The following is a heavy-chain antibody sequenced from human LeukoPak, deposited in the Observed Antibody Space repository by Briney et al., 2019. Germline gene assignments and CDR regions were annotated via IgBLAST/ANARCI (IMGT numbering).Heavy chain of an antibody. CDR3: AKRSGGWSFEY. Sequence: GGSLRPSCAASGFTFSSYAMSWVRQAPGKGLEWVSTIGVSGGNTYYPDSVKGRFTISRDNSKDTLYLQMNSLRVEDTAVYYCAKRSGGWSFEYWGQGTLVTVSS. CDR2: IGVSGGNT. J-gene: IGHJ4*02. CDR1: GFTFSSYA. D-gene: IGHD6-19*01. V-gene: IGHV3-23*01.